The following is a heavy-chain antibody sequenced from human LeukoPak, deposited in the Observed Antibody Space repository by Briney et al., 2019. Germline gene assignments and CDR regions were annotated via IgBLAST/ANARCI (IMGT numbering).Heavy chain of an antibody. CDR2: ISGSGGST. CDR1: GFTFSSYA. Sequence: GGSLRLSCAASGFTFSSYAMSWVRQAPGKGLEWVSAISGSGGSTYYADSVKGRFTISRDNSKNTLYLQMNSLRAEDTAVYYCAKLPGYYYDSSGYYRTACSHNNWFDPWGQGTLVTVSS. J-gene: IGHJ5*02. CDR3: AKLPGYYYDSSGYYRTACSHNNWFDP. V-gene: IGHV3-23*01. D-gene: IGHD3-22*01.